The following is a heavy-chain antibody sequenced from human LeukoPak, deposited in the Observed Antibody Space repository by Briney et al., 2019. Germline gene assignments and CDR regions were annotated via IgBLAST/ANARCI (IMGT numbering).Heavy chain of an antibody. CDR1: GGSISSGGY. V-gene: IGHV4-4*02. CDR3: ARRGTGVAAGYFHL. D-gene: IGHD6-13*01. J-gene: IGHJ1*01. Sequence: PSETLSLTCAVSGGSISSGGYWSWVRQPPGKGLEWIGQIYISGSTNYNPSLKSRVTISVDASKNQFSLRLSSVTAADTAIYYCARRGTGVAAGYFHLWGQGTLVTVSS. CDR2: IYISGST.